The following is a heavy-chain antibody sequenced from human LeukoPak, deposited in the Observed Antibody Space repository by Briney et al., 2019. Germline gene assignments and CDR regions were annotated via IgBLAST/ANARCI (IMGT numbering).Heavy chain of an antibody. CDR1: GLSFSNYA. D-gene: IGHD3-10*01. J-gene: IGHJ4*02. CDR3: AKDLWRITMVRGVIPPTTDY. CDR2: IGGTGGNI. Sequence: GGSLRLSCAASGLSFSNYAMYWVRQAPGKGLEWVSAIGGTGGNIFYTDSVKGRFTISRDNSKNTLYLQMNSLRAEDTAVYYCAKDLWRITMVRGVIPPTTDYWGQGTLVTVSS. V-gene: IGHV3-23*01.